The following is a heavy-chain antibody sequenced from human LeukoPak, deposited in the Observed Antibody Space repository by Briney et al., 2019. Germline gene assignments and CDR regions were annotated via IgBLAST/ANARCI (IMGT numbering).Heavy chain of an antibody. D-gene: IGHD2-2*01. CDR1: GNYW. V-gene: IGHV3-74*01. J-gene: IGHJ4*02. Sequence: GGSLRLSCAASGNYWMHWVRQAPGKGLVWVSHINSDGSWTGYADSVKGRFTISKDNAKNTVYLQMNNLGAEDTAVYYCVSFYETHWGRGTLVTVSS. CDR3: VSFYETH. CDR2: INSDGSWT.